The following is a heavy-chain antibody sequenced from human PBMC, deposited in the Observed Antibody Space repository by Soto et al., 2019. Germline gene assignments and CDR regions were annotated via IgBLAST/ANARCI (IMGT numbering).Heavy chain of an antibody. V-gene: IGHV4-39*01. CDR2: IYYSGST. CDR1: GGSISSSSYF. Sequence: QLQLQESGPGLVKPSETLSLTCSVSGGSISSSSYFWGWIRQPPGKGLEWIGTIYYSGSTYYNPSLMSQVTVSVDTSKYQCSLKLSSVTAADTAVYYCARARIAVAGTGHIDYWGRGTLVTDSS. J-gene: IGHJ4*02. D-gene: IGHD6-19*01. CDR3: ARARIAVAGTGHIDY.